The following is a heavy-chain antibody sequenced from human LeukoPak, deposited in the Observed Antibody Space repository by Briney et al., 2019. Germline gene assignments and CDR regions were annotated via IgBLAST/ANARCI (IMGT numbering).Heavy chain of an antibody. CDR1: GFTFSTYS. V-gene: IGHV3-21*01. CDR3: ARDYGGNSDY. D-gene: IGHD4-23*01. Sequence: GGSLRLSCAASGFTFSTYSMNWVRQAPGKGLESVSSITSSSAYIYYADSVKGRFTISRDNAKKSLDVQMSIPRDEDTAVYYCARDYGGNSDYWGQGALVTVSS. CDR2: ITSSSAYI. J-gene: IGHJ4*02.